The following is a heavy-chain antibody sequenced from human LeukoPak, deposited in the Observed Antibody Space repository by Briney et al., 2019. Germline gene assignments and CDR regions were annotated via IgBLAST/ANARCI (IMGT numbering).Heavy chain of an antibody. D-gene: IGHD6-19*01. J-gene: IGHJ4*02. CDR1: GFTFSSYA. Sequence: PGGSLRLSCAASGFTFSSYAMSWVRQAPGKGLEWVSAISGSGGSTYYADSVKGQFTISRDNSKNTLYLQMNSLRAEDTAVYYCAKFKFGSSGWCDYWGQGTLVTVSS. CDR2: ISGSGGST. V-gene: IGHV3-23*01. CDR3: AKFKFGSSGWCDY.